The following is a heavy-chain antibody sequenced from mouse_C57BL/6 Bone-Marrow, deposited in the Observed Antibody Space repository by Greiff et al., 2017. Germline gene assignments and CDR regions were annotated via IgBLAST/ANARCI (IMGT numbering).Heavy chain of an antibody. CDR3: NWEYFDY. Sequence: QVQLQQPGAELVMPGASVKLSCKASGYTFTSYWMHWVKQRPGQGLEWIGEIDPSASYTNYNQKFKGKSTLTVDKSSSTAYMQLSSLTSEDSAVYYWNWEYFDYWGQGTTLTVSS. J-gene: IGHJ2*01. CDR1: GYTFTSYW. D-gene: IGHD4-1*01. CDR2: IDPSASYT. V-gene: IGHV1-69*01.